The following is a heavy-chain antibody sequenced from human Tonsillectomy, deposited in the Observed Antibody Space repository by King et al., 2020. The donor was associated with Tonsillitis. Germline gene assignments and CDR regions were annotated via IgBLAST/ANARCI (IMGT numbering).Heavy chain of an antibody. CDR3: YSAGRRYFDWLLDFDY. D-gene: IGHD3-9*01. J-gene: IGHJ4*02. CDR1: GFNLSNAW. Sequence: VQLVESGGGLVKRGGSLRLSCAASGFNLSNAWMSWVRQAPGKGLEWVGRITSNTDGGTTDYAAPVKGRFTISRDDSKNTLFLEMNSLKTEDTAGYYCYSAGRRYFDWLLDFDYWGQGTLVTVSS. CDR2: ITSNTDGGTT. V-gene: IGHV3-15*01.